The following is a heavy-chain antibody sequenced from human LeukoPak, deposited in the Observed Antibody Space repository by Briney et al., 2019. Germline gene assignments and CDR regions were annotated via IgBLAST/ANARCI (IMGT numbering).Heavy chain of an antibody. V-gene: IGHV1-58*01. D-gene: IGHD5-18*01. J-gene: IGHJ4*02. Sequence: ASVKVSCKASGFTFSSSAVQWVRQARGQRLEWIGWIVVGSGNTNYAQKFQERVTIARDMSTSTAYMELSSLRSEDTAVYYCAADPELNTAMDDYWGQGTLVTVSS. CDR3: AADPELNTAMDDY. CDR1: GFTFSSSA. CDR2: IVVGSGNT.